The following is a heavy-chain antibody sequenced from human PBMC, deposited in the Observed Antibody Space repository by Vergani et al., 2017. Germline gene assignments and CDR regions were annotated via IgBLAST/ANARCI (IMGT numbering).Heavy chain of an antibody. CDR2: IYTSGST. CDR1: GGSISSGSYY. CDR3: ARVGGSYPTYGMDV. D-gene: IGHD3-16*02. V-gene: IGHV4-61*02. Sequence: QVQLQESGPGLVKPSQTLSLTCTVSGGSISSGSYYWTWIRPPAGKRLEWIGRIYTSGSTNYNPSLKSRVTISVDTSKNQFSLKLNSVTAADTAVYYWARVGGSYPTYGMDVWGQGTTVTVSS. J-gene: IGHJ6*02.